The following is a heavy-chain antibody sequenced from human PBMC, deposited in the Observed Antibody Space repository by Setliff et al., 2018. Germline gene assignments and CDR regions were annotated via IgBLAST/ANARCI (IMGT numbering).Heavy chain of an antibody. CDR3: ARGSGEWLFGAYYYYGMDV. D-gene: IGHD3-3*01. J-gene: IGHJ6*02. V-gene: IGHV4-34*01. CDR1: GGSFSGYY. CDR2: INHSGST. Sequence: TSETLSLTCAVYGGSFSGYYWRWIRQPPGKGLEWIGEINHSGSTNYNPSLKSRVTISVDTSKNQFSLKLSSVTAADTAVYYCARGSGEWLFGAYYYYGMDVWGQGTTVTVSS.